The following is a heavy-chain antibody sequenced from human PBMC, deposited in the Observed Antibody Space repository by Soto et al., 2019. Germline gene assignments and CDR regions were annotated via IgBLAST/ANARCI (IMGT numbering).Heavy chain of an antibody. CDR1: GYIFTSYY. CDR2: INPSGGST. D-gene: IGHD5-12*01. CDR3: VRAVGYGVATDGQTDY. Sequence: QVQLVQSGAEVKKPGASVKVSCKATGYIFTSYYIQWVRQAPGQGPEWMGLINPSGGSTNHAQKFQGRLTMTRDTSTSTVYMELSSLKSEDTAVYYCVRAVGYGVATDGQTDYWGQGTLVTVSS. V-gene: IGHV1-46*03. J-gene: IGHJ4*02.